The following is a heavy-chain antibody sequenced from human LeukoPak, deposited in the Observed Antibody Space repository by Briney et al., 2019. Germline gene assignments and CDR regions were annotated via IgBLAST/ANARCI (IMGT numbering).Heavy chain of an antibody. D-gene: IGHD1-14*01. J-gene: IGHJ5*01. V-gene: IGHV3-7*01. CDR3: ARDSRTNSLPNWFDP. Sequence: GGSLRLSCAASGFTFSSYWMSWIRQAPGKGLEWVANIKQDGSEKYYVDSVKGRFTISRDNAKNSLYLQMNSLRAEDTAVYYCARDSRTNSLPNWFDPWGQGTLGTVSS. CDR2: IKQDGSEK. CDR1: GFTFSSYW.